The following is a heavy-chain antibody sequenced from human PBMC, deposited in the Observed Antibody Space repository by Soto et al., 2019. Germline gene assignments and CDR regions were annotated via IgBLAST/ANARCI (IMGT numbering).Heavy chain of an antibody. Sequence: PGGSLRLSCAASGLTFSDYYMSWIRQAPGKGLEWVSYISSSSSYTNYADSVKGRFTISRDNAKNSLYLQMNSLRAEDTAVYYCARDLQLWPGRWFDPWGQGTLVTVSS. V-gene: IGHV3-11*06. D-gene: IGHD5-18*01. J-gene: IGHJ5*02. CDR3: ARDLQLWPGRWFDP. CDR1: GLTFSDYY. CDR2: ISSSSSYT.